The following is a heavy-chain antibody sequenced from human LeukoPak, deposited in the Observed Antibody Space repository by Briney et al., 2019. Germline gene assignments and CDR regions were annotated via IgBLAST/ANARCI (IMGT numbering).Heavy chain of an antibody. CDR2: IYYSGST. J-gene: IGHJ6*03. D-gene: IGHD6-6*01. CDR1: SGSISSGGYF. CDR3: ARMYSSSLDYYYYYMDV. V-gene: IGHV4-31*03. Sequence: PSETLSLTCTVSSGSISSGGYFWSWIRQHPGKGLEWMGYIYYSGSTYYNPSLKSRVTISVDTSKNQFSLKLSSVTAADTAVYYCARMYSSSLDYYYYYMDVWGKGTTVTVS.